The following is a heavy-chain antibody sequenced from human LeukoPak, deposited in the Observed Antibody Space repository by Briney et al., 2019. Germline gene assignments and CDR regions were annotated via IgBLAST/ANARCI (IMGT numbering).Heavy chain of an antibody. CDR2: ISAYNGNT. V-gene: IGHV1-18*01. CDR1: GYTFTSYG. CDR3: ARAVWIYYDSSGPVDY. Sequence: ASVKVSCKASGYTFTSYGISWVRQAPGQGLEWMGWISAYNGNTNYAQKLQGRVTMTTDTSTSTAYMELRSPRSDDTAVYYCARAVWIYYDSSGPVDYWGQGTLVTVSS. J-gene: IGHJ4*02. D-gene: IGHD3-22*01.